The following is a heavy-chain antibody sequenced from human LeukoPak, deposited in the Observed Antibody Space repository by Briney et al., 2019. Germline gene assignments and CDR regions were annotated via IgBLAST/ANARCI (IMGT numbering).Heavy chain of an antibody. CDR3: ARDIHDILTGYPANPFDV. CDR2: ISAYNGNT. V-gene: IGHV1-18*01. CDR1: GYTFTSYG. D-gene: IGHD3-9*01. Sequence: ASVKVSCKASGYTFTSYGISWVRQAPGQGLEWMGWISAYNGNTNYAQKLQDRVTMTTDTSTSTAYMELRSLRSDDTAVYYCARDIHDILTGYPANPFDVWGHGTMVTVSS. J-gene: IGHJ3*01.